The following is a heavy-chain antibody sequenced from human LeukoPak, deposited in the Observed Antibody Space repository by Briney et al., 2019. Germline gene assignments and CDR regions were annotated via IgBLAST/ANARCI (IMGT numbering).Heavy chain of an antibody. Sequence: PGGSLRLSCAASGFSLSAYGVHWVRQAPGKGLEWVAVIWYDGTSKDYADSVKGRFTFSRDNSKKTLYLQMNSLRVEDTAVYYCPTSPSSSLIAYWGQGPLVTVPS. V-gene: IGHV3-33*01. CDR2: IWYDGTSK. CDR3: PTSPSSSLIAY. D-gene: IGHD6-13*01. CDR1: GFSLSAYG. J-gene: IGHJ4*02.